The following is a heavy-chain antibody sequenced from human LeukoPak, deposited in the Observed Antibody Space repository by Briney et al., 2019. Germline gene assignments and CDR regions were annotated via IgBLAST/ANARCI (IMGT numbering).Heavy chain of an antibody. V-gene: IGHV3-21*01. J-gene: IGHJ4*02. CDR1: GFTFSSYS. D-gene: IGHD3-16*01. Sequence: GGSLRLSCAASGFTFSSYSMNWVRQAPGKGLEWVSYISSSSSYIYYADSVKGRFTISRDNAKNSLYLQMNSLRAEDTAVYYCARDSLRGTPHDYWGQGTLVTVSS. CDR3: ARDSLRGTPHDY. CDR2: ISSSSSYI.